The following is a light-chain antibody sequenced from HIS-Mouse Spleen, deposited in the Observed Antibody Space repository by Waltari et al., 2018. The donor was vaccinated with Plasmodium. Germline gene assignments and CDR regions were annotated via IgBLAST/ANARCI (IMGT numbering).Light chain of an antibody. V-gene: IGLV3-21*03. CDR1: NIGSKS. J-gene: IGLJ1*01. Sequence: SYVLTQPPSVSVAPGKTARITCGGNNIGSKSVHWYQQKPGQAPVLVVYDDSDRPSGTPERFSGLNSGNTATLTSSRGEAGDEADYYCQVWDSSSDHYVFGTGTKVTVL. CDR2: DDS. CDR3: QVWDSSSDHYV.